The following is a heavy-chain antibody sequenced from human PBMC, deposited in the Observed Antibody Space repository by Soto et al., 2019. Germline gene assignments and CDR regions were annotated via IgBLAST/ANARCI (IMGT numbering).Heavy chain of an antibody. CDR3: AKGALGVTWGAFDF. V-gene: IGHV3-30*18. CDR2: ISYDGSNQ. D-gene: IGHD3-10*01. J-gene: IGHJ3*01. CDR1: GFSFSTYG. Sequence: QIQLVESGGGVVQPGESLRLSCAASGFSFSTYGMHWVRQAPGKGLEWVAVISYDGSNQYYEDSVQGRFTISRDNSKNTLYLQMNSLRPEDTARYYCAKGALGVTWGAFDFWGQGTLVPVSS.